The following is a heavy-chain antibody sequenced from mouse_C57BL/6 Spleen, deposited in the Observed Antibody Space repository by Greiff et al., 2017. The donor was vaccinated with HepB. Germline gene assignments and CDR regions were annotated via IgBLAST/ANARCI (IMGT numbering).Heavy chain of an antibody. V-gene: IGHV1-18*01. CDR1: GYTFTDYN. Sequence: EVQWVESGPELVKPGASVKIPCKASGYTFTDYNMDWVKQSHGKSLEWIGDINPNNGGTIYNQKFKGKATLTVDKSASTAYMELRSLTSEDTAVYYCARASIYYDYGMDYWGQGTSVTVSS. J-gene: IGHJ4*01. D-gene: IGHD2-4*01. CDR3: ARASIYYDYGMDY. CDR2: INPNNGGT.